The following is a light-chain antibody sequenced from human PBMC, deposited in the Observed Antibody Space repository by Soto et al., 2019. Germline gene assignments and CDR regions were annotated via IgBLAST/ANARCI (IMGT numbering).Light chain of an antibody. CDR3: QQYGNSPQT. J-gene: IGKJ1*01. CDR1: QSVSSNY. V-gene: IGKV3-20*01. CDR2: RAS. Sequence: EIVLTQSPGTLSFSPGERSTLSCRASQSVSSNYLAWYQQKPGQAPKVLIYRASSRATGIPNRFSGSGSGTDFTLTISRLEPEDFAVYYCQQYGNSPQTFGQGTKVDI.